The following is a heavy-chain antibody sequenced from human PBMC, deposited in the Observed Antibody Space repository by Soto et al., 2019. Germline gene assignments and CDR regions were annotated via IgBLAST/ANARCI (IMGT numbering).Heavy chain of an antibody. V-gene: IGHV3-15*01. CDR2: IKSKTDGGTT. CDR3: TTVAMVRGVIITIARNY. CDR1: GFTFSNAW. Sequence: EVQLVESGGGLVKPGGSLRLSCAASGFTFSNAWMSWVRQAPGKGLEWVGRIKSKTDGGTTDYAAPVKGRFTISRDVSKNSRYLQMNSLKNEETAVYYCTTVAMVRGVIITIARNYWGQGTQVTVSS. J-gene: IGHJ4*02. D-gene: IGHD3-10*01.